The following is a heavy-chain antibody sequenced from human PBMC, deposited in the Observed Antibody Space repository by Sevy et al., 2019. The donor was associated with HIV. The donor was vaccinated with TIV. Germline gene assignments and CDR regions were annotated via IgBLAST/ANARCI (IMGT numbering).Heavy chain of an antibody. D-gene: IGHD6-19*01. CDR1: GGTFSRDG. Sequence: ASVKVSCKASGGTFSRDGISWVRQAPGQGLEWMGGIISFFDMTNYAQKFQGRVTITADESTSTVYMELSSLRLEDTAVYYCARGGGSGWYYFDSWGQGTLVTVSS. V-gene: IGHV1-69*13. J-gene: IGHJ4*02. CDR3: ARGGGSGWYYFDS. CDR2: IISFFDMT.